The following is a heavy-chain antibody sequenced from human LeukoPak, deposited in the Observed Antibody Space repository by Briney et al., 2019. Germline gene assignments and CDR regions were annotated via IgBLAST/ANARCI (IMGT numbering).Heavy chain of an antibody. Sequence: ETLSLTCTVSGGSISSGGYYWSWIRQHPGKGPEWLSAISGSGGSTADADSVKGRFTTSRDNSKSTLYLQMNSLRAEDTAIYYCAKIFHTDGYYLGEHLFDAWGQGTLVTVSS. CDR3: AKIFHTDGYYLGEHLFDA. J-gene: IGHJ5*02. V-gene: IGHV3-23*01. D-gene: IGHD3-22*01. CDR2: ISGSGGST. CDR1: GGSISSGGYY.